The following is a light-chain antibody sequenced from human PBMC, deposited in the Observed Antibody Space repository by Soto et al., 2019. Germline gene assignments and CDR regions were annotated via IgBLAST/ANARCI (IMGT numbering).Light chain of an antibody. CDR3: QQSYSTPIT. J-gene: IGKJ5*01. Sequence: DIQMTQPPSSLSASVADRVTITGRASQDIGTDSCWYQQKPGKAPERLIYEASVLQSGVTSRFSGSGAGTEFTLTISSLQPEDFATYYCQQSYSTPITFGQGTRLEI. V-gene: IGKV1-39*01. CDR1: QDIGTD. CDR2: EAS.